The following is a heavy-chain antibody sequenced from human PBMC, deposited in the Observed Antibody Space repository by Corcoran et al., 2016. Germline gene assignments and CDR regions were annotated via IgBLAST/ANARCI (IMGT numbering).Heavy chain of an antibody. V-gene: IGHV2-5*01. CDR3: ARRQNGKQQLVRGYFDY. CDR2: VYWNDAR. Sequence: QITLKESGPTLEKPTQTLPLTCTFSGFSLTTSGVSLGWIRPPPGTALEWLALVYWNDARRYSPSLQSRLTITKDTSKNQVVLRRTNMDPVDSATDYCARRQNGKQQLVRGYFDYWGQGIGVTVSS. J-gene: IGHJ4*02. D-gene: IGHD6-13*01. CDR1: GFSLTTSGVS.